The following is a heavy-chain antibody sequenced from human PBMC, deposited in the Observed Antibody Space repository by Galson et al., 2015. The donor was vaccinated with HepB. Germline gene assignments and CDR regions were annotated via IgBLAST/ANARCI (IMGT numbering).Heavy chain of an antibody. Sequence: SVKVSCKASGYTFTSYGISWVRQAPGQGLEWMGWISAYNGNTNYAQKLQGRVTMTTDTSTSTAYMELRSLRSDDTAVYYCARGGTVVVTATPGVGYYGMDVWGQGTTVTVSS. J-gene: IGHJ6*02. D-gene: IGHD2-21*02. CDR2: ISAYNGNT. CDR3: ARGGTVVVTATPGVGYYGMDV. CDR1: GYTFTSYG. V-gene: IGHV1-18*04.